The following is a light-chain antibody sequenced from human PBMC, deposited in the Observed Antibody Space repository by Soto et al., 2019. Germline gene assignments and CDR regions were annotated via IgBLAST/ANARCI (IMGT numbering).Light chain of an antibody. Sequence: QSVLTQPASVSGSPGQSITISCTGTSSDVGSYNFVSWFQQYPGKAPKVMIYDVYNRPSGVSDRFSGSKSGNTASLTISGLQAEDEADYYCSSDTTTATWVFGGGTKLTVL. J-gene: IGLJ3*02. CDR1: SSDVGSYNF. CDR2: DVY. V-gene: IGLV2-14*01. CDR3: SSDTTTATWV.